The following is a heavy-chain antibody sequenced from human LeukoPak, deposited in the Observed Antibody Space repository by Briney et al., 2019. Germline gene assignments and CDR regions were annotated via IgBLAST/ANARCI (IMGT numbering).Heavy chain of an antibody. Sequence: GASVKVSCKVSGYTLTELSMHWVRQAPGQGLEWMGGTIPVYGTTNYAQKFEGRVTITADESTGTVYMELNTLRSEDTAVYYCARAGPPSRDYYYYMDVWGTGTMVTVAS. CDR1: GYTLTELS. J-gene: IGHJ6*03. CDR2: TIPVYGTT. CDR3: ARAGPPSRDYYYYMDV. V-gene: IGHV1-24*01.